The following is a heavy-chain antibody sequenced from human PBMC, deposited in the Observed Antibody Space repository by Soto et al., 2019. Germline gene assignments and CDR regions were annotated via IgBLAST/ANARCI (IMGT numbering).Heavy chain of an antibody. V-gene: IGHV3-30*18. CDR1: GFTFSSYG. J-gene: IGHJ6*02. Sequence: QVQLVESGGGVVQPGRSLRLSCAASGFTFSSYGIHWVRQAPGKGLECVAVISYDGSNKDYGDSVKGRFTISRDNSKNTLYLQMNSLRAEDTAVYYCAKSLGRDYYYYYGMDVWGQVTTVTVSS. CDR2: ISYDGSNK. D-gene: IGHD7-27*01. CDR3: AKSLGRDYYYYYGMDV.